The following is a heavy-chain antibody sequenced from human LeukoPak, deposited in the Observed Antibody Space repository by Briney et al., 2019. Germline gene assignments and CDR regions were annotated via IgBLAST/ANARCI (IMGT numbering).Heavy chain of an antibody. Sequence: GGSLRLSCAASGFTFDDYAMHWVRQAPGKGLEWVSLISGDGRNTYYADSVKGRFTISRDNSKNSLYLQMNSLRTEDTALYYCAKARGDFHVGYYYYGMDVWGQGTTVTVSS. V-gene: IGHV3-43*02. J-gene: IGHJ6*02. CDR1: GFTFDDYA. CDR3: AKARGDFHVGYYYYGMDV. CDR2: ISGDGRNT. D-gene: IGHD3-10*01.